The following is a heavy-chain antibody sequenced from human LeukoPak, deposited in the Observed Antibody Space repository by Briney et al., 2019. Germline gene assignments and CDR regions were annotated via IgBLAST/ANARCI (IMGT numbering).Heavy chain of an antibody. CDR3: AIGGSSWYDY. CDR2: ISSSSSYT. CDR1: GFTFSDYY. V-gene: IGHV3-11*06. Sequence: PGGSLRLSCAASGFTFSDYYMSWIRQAPGKGLEWVSYISSSSSYTNYADSGKGRFTISRDNAKNSLYLQMNSLRAEDTAVYYCAIGGSSWYDYWGQGTLVTVSS. J-gene: IGHJ4*02. D-gene: IGHD6-13*01.